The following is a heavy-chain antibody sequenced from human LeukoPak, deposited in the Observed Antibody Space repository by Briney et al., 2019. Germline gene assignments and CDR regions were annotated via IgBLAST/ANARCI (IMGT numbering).Heavy chain of an antibody. Sequence: VASVKVSCKASGYTFTSYGISWVRQAPGQGLEWMGWISAYNGNTNYAQKLQGRVTMTTDTSTSTAYMELRSVRSDDTAVYYCARDSDRGRYCSGGSCPHYYYYGMDVWGEGTTVTVSS. J-gene: IGHJ6*04. CDR3: ARDSDRGRYCSGGSCPHYYYYGMDV. V-gene: IGHV1-18*01. D-gene: IGHD2-15*01. CDR2: ISAYNGNT. CDR1: GYTFTSYG.